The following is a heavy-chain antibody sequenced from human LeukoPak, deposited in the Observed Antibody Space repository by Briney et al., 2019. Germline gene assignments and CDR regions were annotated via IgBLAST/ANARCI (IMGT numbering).Heavy chain of an antibody. V-gene: IGHV3-53*01. CDR1: GFTVSSNY. J-gene: IGHJ4*02. Sequence: GGSLRLSCAASGFTVSSNYMSWVRQAPGKGLEWVSVIYSGGSTYYADSVKGRFTISRDNSKNKLYLQMNSLRAEDTAVYYCARDQPRGILTGYYRGSDWGQGTLVTVSS. CDR3: ARDQPRGILTGYYRGSD. D-gene: IGHD3-9*01. CDR2: IYSGGST.